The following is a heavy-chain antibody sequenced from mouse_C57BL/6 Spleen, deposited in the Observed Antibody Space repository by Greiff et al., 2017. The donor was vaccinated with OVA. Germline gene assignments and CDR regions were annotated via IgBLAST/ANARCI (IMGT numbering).Heavy chain of an antibody. CDR2: IDPSDSYT. Sequence: QVQLQQPGAELVMPGASVKLSCKASGYTFTSYWMHWVKPRPGQGLEWIGEIDPSDSYTNYNQKFKGKSTLTVDKSSSTAYMQLSSLTSEDSAVYYCARKGDGYHAMDYWGQGTSVTVSS. CDR1: GYTFTSYW. V-gene: IGHV1-69*01. D-gene: IGHD2-3*01. CDR3: ARKGDGYHAMDY. J-gene: IGHJ4*01.